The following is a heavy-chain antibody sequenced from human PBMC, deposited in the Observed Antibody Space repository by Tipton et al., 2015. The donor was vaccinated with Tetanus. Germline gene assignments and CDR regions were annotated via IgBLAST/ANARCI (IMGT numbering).Heavy chain of an antibody. CDR2: FHYSGNT. J-gene: IGHJ4*02. Sequence: TLSLTCTVSGGSISSDTYHWSWIRQPPGRGLEWIGSFHYSGNTYYNPSLKSRVTISVDTSKDQFSLRLNSVTAADTAVYYCARGSRYYFDSWGQGTLATVSS. V-gene: IGHV4-39*07. CDR1: GGSISSDTYH. CDR3: ARGSRYYFDS.